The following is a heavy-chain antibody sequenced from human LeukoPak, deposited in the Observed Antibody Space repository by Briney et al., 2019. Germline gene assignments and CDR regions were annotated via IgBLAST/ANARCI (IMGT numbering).Heavy chain of an antibody. CDR1: GGSISSYY. J-gene: IGHJ4*02. Sequence: SETLSLTCTVVGGSISSYYWSWIRQPAGKGLEWIGRIYTSGSTNYNPSLKSRVTISVDKSKNQFSLKLSSVTAADTAVYYCARTSAWNGATLVWGQGTLVTVSS. CDR3: ARTSAWNGATLV. V-gene: IGHV4-4*07. CDR2: IYTSGST. D-gene: IGHD1-1*01.